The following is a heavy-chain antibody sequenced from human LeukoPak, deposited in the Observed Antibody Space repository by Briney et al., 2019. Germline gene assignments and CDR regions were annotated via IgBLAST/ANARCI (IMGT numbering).Heavy chain of an antibody. CDR1: GFTFSSYA. V-gene: IGHV3-23*01. D-gene: IGHD5-18*01. J-gene: IGHJ3*02. CDR3: AKANSVDTAMVTGAFDI. CDR2: ISGSGGST. Sequence: PGGSLRLSCAASGFTFSSYAMSWVRQAPGKGLEWVSAISGSGGSTYYADSVKGRFTISRDNSKNTLYLQMNSLRAEDTAVYYCAKANSVDTAMVTGAFDIWGQGTMVTVSS.